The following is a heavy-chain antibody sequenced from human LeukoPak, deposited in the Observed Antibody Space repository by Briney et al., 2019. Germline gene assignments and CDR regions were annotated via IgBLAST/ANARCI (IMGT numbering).Heavy chain of an antibody. V-gene: IGHV4-34*01. J-gene: IGHJ5*02. D-gene: IGHD3-10*01. CDR1: GGSFSGYY. Sequence: PSETLSLTCAVYGGSFSGYYWSWIRQPPGKGLEWIGEINHSGSTNYNPSLKSRVTISVDTSKNQFSLKLSSVTAADTAVYYCARGLYGSGSWCWFDPWGQGTLVTVSS. CDR3: ARGLYGSGSWCWFDP. CDR2: INHSGST.